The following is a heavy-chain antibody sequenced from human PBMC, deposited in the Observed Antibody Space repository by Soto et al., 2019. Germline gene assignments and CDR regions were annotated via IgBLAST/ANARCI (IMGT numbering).Heavy chain of an antibody. CDR2: ISYDGSNK. D-gene: IGHD2-2*01. CDR1: GFTFSSYG. Sequence: PGGSLRLSCAASGFTFSSYGMHWVRQAPGKGLEWVAVISYDGSNKYYADSVKGRFTISRDNSKNTLYLQMNSLRAEDTAVYYCAKWTRDHRPLDYWGQGTLVTVSS. J-gene: IGHJ4*02. V-gene: IGHV3-30*18. CDR3: AKWTRDHRPLDY.